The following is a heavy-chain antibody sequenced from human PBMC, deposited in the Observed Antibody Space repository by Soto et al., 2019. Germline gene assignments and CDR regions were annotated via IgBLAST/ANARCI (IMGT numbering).Heavy chain of an antibody. V-gene: IGHV3-33*01. CDR1: GFTFSSYG. CDR3: ARDRAVVVTAILGY. D-gene: IGHD2-21*02. J-gene: IGHJ4*02. CDR2: IWYDGSNK. Sequence: QVQLVESGGGVVQPGRSLRLSCAASGFTFSSYGMHWVRQAPGKGLEWVAVIWYDGSNKYYADSVKGRFTISRDNSKNTLYLQMNSLRAEDTAVYYCARDRAVVVTAILGYWGQGTLVTVSS.